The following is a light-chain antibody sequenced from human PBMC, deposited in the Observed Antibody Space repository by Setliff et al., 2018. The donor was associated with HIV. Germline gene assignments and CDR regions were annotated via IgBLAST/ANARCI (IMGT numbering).Light chain of an antibody. CDR3: SSYTIRNTLL. V-gene: IGLV2-14*01. CDR1: SSDVGGYNY. Sequence: QSALAQPASVSGSPGQSITISCTGTSSDVGGYNYVSWYQQHPGKAPKLIIYEVRNRPSGVPNRFSGSKSGNTASLTISGLQAEDEGDYYCSSYTIRNTLLFGTGTKVTVL. CDR2: EVR. J-gene: IGLJ1*01.